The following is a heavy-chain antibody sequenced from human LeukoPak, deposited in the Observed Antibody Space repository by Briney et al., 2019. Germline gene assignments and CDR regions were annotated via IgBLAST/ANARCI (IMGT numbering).Heavy chain of an antibody. CDR1: GGSISSYY. Sequence: SETLSLTCTVSGGSISSYYWSWIRQPPGKGLEWIGYIYYSGSTNYNPSLKSRVTISVDTSKNQFSLKLSSVTAADTAVYYCARGAVAGHYYDSSGYYYGLGAFDIWGQGTMVTVSS. CDR2: IYYSGST. CDR3: ARGAVAGHYYDSSGYYYGLGAFDI. D-gene: IGHD3-22*01. J-gene: IGHJ3*02. V-gene: IGHV4-59*08.